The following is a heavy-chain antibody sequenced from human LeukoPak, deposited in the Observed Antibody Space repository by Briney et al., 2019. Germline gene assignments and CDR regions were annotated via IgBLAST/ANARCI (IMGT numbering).Heavy chain of an antibody. Sequence: GASVKVSCKASGYTFTSYYMHWVRQAPGQGLEWMGIINPSGGSTSYAQKFQGRVTMTEDTSTDTAYMELSSLRSGDTAVYYCATEKIDYGDYLVSEPGAFDIWGQGTMVTVSS. CDR2: INPSGGST. CDR3: ATEKIDYGDYLVSEPGAFDI. D-gene: IGHD4-17*01. CDR1: GYTFTSYY. V-gene: IGHV1-46*01. J-gene: IGHJ3*02.